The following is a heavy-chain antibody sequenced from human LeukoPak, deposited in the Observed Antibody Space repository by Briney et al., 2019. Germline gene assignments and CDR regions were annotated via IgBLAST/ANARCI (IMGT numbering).Heavy chain of an antibody. D-gene: IGHD3-22*01. J-gene: IGHJ4*02. CDR1: GYTFTSNG. CDR3: ARDAAIHDSHAYYYLW. CDR2: ITPMFGTA. Sequence: GASVKVSCKASGYTFTSNGISWVRQAPGQGLEWMGGITPMFGTANYAQKFQGRVTITADESTRTAYMELRSLKSEDTAVYYCARDAAIHDSHAYYYLWWGQGTLVTVSS. V-gene: IGHV1-69*13.